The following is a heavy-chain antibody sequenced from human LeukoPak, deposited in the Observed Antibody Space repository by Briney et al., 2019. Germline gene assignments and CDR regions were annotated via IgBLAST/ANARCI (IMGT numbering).Heavy chain of an antibody. V-gene: IGHV1-18*01. CDR1: GYTFTSYG. CDR2: ISAYNGNT. Sequence: ASVKASCKASGYTFTSYGISWVRQAPGQGLEWMGWISAYNGNTNYAQKLQGRVTMTTDTSTSTAYMELRSLRSDDTAVYYCARARKYVNYYDSSGYYYYFDYWGQGTLVTVSS. D-gene: IGHD3-22*01. CDR3: ARARKYVNYYDSSGYYYYFDY. J-gene: IGHJ4*02.